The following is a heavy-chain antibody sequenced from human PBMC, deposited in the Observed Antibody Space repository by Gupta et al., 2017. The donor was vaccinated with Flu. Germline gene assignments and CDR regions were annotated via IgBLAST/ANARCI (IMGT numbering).Heavy chain of an antibody. J-gene: IGHJ6*02. Sequence: RQAPGQGLEWMGGIIPIFGTANYAQKFQGRVTITADESTSTAYMELSSLRSEDTAVYYCARVIGYSDNWNYGLPYYYGMDVWGQGTTVTVSS. CDR2: IIPIFGTA. D-gene: IGHD1-7*01. CDR3: ARVIGYSDNWNYGLPYYYGMDV. V-gene: IGHV1-69*01.